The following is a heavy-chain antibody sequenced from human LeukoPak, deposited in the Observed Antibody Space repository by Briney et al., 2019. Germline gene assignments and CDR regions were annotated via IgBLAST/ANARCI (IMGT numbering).Heavy chain of an antibody. CDR2: IYFDGSVT. J-gene: IGHJ5*02. CDR1: GFTFENYG. D-gene: IGHD3-22*01. V-gene: IGHV3-33*07. CDR3: ARDPHYYESSGYFDP. Sequence: GGSLRLSCAASGFTFENYGMYWVRQAPGQGLGWLALIYFDGSVTDYSDSVRGRFTISRDNSNNTLYLEMNNLRAEDTAVYFCARDPHYYESSGYFDPWGQGTLVTVSS.